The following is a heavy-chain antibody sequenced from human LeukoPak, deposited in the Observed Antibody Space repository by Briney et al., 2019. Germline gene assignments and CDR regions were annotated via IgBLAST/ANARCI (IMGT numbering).Heavy chain of an antibody. Sequence: PSETLSLTCAVYGGSFSGYYWSWIRQPPGKGLEWIGEINHSGSTNYNPSLKSRVTISVDTSKNQFSPKLSSVTAADTAVYYCARGYDFWSGYLDYYYYYGMDVWGQGTTVTVSS. D-gene: IGHD3-3*01. CDR3: ARGYDFWSGYLDYYYYYGMDV. V-gene: IGHV4-34*01. CDR2: INHSGST. J-gene: IGHJ6*02. CDR1: GGSFSGYY.